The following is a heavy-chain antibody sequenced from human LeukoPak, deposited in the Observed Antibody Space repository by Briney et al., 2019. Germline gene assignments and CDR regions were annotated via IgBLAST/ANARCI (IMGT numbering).Heavy chain of an antibody. CDR1: GFTFSSYA. J-gene: IGHJ4*02. V-gene: IGHV3-23*01. Sequence: GGSLRLSCAASGFTFSSYAMSWVRQAPGKGLEWVSAISGSGGSTYYADSVKGRFTISRDNSKNTLYLQMNSLRAEDTAVYYCAKDVRRYCSSTSCSSYYFDYWGQGTLVTVSS. CDR2: ISGSGGST. CDR3: AKDVRRYCSSTSCSSYYFDY. D-gene: IGHD2-2*01.